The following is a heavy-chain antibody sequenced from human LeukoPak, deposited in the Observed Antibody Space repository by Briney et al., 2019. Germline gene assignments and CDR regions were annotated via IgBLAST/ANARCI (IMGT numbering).Heavy chain of an antibody. J-gene: IGHJ4*02. CDR3: ATRYYYDSSGYYLY. Sequence: SVKVSCKASGCTFSRYAISWVRQAPGQGLEWMGGIIPIFGTANYAQKFQGRVTITTDESTSTAYMELSSLRSEDTAVYYCATRYYYDSSGYYLYWGQGTLVTVSS. V-gene: IGHV1-69*05. CDR1: GCTFSRYA. D-gene: IGHD3-22*01. CDR2: IIPIFGTA.